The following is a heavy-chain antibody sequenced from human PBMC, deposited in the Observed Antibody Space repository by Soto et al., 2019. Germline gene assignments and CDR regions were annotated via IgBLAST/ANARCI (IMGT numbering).Heavy chain of an antibody. Sequence: QLQLQESGPGLVKPSETLSLTCTVSGGSISSSSYYWGWIRQPPGKGLEWIGSIYYSGSTNYNPSHKSRVTISVDTSKNQFSLKLSSVTAADTAVYYCASCYYDSSGYYATFDYWGQGTLVTVSS. CDR1: GGSISSSSYY. J-gene: IGHJ4*02. CDR3: ASCYYDSSGYYATFDY. CDR2: IYYSGST. V-gene: IGHV4-39*07. D-gene: IGHD3-22*01.